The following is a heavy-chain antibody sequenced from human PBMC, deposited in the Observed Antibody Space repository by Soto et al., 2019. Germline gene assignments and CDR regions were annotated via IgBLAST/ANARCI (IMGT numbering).Heavy chain of an antibody. D-gene: IGHD2-15*01. CDR1: GGTFSSYA. J-gene: IGHJ5*02. CDR2: IIPIFGTA. Sequence: RASVKVSCKASGGTFSSYAISWVRQAPGQGLEWMGGIIPIFGTANYAQKFQGRVTITADESTSTAYMELSSLRSEDTAVYYCARAGYSTYWFDPWGQGTLVTVSS. V-gene: IGHV1-69*13. CDR3: ARAGYSTYWFDP.